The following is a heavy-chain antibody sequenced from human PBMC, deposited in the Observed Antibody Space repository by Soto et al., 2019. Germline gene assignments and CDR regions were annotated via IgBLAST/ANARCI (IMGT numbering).Heavy chain of an antibody. D-gene: IGHD2-21*02. CDR2: IIPIFGTA. Sequence: ASVKVSCKASGGTFSSYAISWVRQAPGQGLEWMGGIIPIFGTANYAQKFQGRVTITADESTSTAYMELSSLRSEDTAVYYCARDRSSPYCGGDCYSWDYWGQGALVTVSS. CDR3: ARDRSSPYCGGDCYSWDY. CDR1: GGTFSSYA. V-gene: IGHV1-69*13. J-gene: IGHJ4*02.